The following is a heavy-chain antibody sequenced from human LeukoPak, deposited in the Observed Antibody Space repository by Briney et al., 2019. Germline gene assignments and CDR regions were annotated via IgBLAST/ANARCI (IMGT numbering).Heavy chain of an antibody. D-gene: IGHD3-10*01. CDR1: GFTFSSYW. V-gene: IGHV3-74*01. Sequence: GGSLRLSCAASGFTFSSYWMHWVRQAPGKGLVWVSRINSDGSSTSYADSVKGRFTISRDNAKNTLYLQMNSLRAEDTAVYYCARGQGIYYGSQRAEYLQHWGQGTLVTVSS. CDR2: INSDGSST. J-gene: IGHJ1*01. CDR3: ARGQGIYYGSQRAEYLQH.